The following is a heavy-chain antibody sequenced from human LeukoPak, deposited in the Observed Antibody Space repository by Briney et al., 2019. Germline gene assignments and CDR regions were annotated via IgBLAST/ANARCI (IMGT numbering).Heavy chain of an antibody. CDR3: ASSIAAAYEFDY. J-gene: IGHJ4*02. D-gene: IGHD6-13*01. Sequence: GGSLRLSCAASGFTFSSYSMNWVRQAPGKGVEWVSSISFSSSSMYYADSVKGRFTISRDNAKNSLYLQMNSLRAEDTAVYYCASSIAAAYEFDYWGQGTLVTVSS. V-gene: IGHV3-21*01. CDR1: GFTFSSYS. CDR2: ISFSSSSM.